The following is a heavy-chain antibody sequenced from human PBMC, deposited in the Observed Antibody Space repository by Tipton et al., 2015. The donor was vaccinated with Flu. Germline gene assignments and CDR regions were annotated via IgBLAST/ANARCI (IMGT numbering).Heavy chain of an antibody. CDR2: ISYDGRDE. D-gene: IGHD3-3*01. CDR1: GFVFSTFG. V-gene: IGHV3-33*05. J-gene: IGHJ6*03. Sequence: SLRLSCTASGFVFSTFGLHWVRQAPGEGLKWVAFISYDGRDEYYADSVKGRFTISRDNSKNTVYLEMHSLRAEDTAVYYCARDGPEWNYFAYMDVWGKGIKVTVSS. CDR3: ARDGPEWNYFAYMDV.